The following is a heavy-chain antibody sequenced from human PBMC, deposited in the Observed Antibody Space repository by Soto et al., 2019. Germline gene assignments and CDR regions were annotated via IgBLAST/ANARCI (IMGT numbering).Heavy chain of an antibody. Sequence: ASVKVSCKASGYTFTSYYIHWVRQAPGQGLEWVGLINPSGGSTTYAQKFQGRVTITRDTSASTVYLGLSSLSSEDTASYYCARTGHSGSYDFWGQGTLVTVSS. CDR3: ARTGHSGSYDF. CDR2: INPSGGST. D-gene: IGHD3-22*01. J-gene: IGHJ4*02. V-gene: IGHV1-46*01. CDR1: GYTFTSYY.